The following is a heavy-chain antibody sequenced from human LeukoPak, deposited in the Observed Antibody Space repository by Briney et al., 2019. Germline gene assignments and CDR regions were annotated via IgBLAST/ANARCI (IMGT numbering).Heavy chain of an antibody. CDR3: ARALETSNWFDP. Sequence: SETLSLTCTVSGGSISSYYWSWIRQPPGKGLEWIGYIYYSGSTNYNPSLKSRVTISVDTSKNQFSLKLSSVTAADTAVYYCARALETSNWFDPWGQGTLVTVSS. CDR1: GGSISSYY. CDR2: IYYSGST. D-gene: IGHD2-2*01. J-gene: IGHJ5*02. V-gene: IGHV4-59*01.